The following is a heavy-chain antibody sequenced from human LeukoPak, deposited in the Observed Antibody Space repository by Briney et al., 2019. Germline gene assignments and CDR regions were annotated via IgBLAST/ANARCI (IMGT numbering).Heavy chain of an antibody. V-gene: IGHV3-30-3*01. D-gene: IGHD3-10*01. CDR3: ARDYYGSGTSACIY. J-gene: IGHJ4*02. CDR2: ISYDGSNK. CDR1: GFTFSSYA. Sequence: PGGSLRLSCAASGFTFSSYAMHWVRQAPGKGLEWVAVISYDGSNKYYADSVKGRFTISRDNSRNTLYLQMNSLRAEDTAVYYCARDYYGSGTSACIYWGQGTLVTVSS.